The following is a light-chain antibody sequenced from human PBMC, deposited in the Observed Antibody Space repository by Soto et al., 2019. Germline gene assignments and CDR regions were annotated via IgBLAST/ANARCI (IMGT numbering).Light chain of an antibody. CDR2: KAS. CDR3: QHYNSYSEA. J-gene: IGKJ1*01. CDR1: QTISSW. Sequence: DIQITQYPSTLSGSVGDRVTITCRASQTISSWLAWYQQKPGKAPKLLIYKASTLKSGVPSRFSGSGSGTEFTLTISSLQPDDFAPYYCQHYNSYSEAFGQVTKVDIK. V-gene: IGKV1-5*03.